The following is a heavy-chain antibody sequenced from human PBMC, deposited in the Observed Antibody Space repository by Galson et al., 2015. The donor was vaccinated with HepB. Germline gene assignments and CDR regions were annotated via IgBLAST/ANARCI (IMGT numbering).Heavy chain of an antibody. CDR3: TTEAFYDIYYFDY. J-gene: IGHJ4*02. CDR1: GFTFSNAW. D-gene: IGHD3-16*01. Sequence: SLRLSCAASGFTFSNAWMSWVRQAPGKGLEWVGRIKSKTDGGTTDYAAPVKGRFTISRDDSKNTLYLQMNSLKTEDTAVYYCTTEAFYDIYYFDYWGQGTLVTVSS. V-gene: IGHV3-15*01. CDR2: IKSKTDGGTT.